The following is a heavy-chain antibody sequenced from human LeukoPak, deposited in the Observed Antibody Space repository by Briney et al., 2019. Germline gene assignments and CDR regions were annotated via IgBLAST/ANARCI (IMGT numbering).Heavy chain of an antibody. J-gene: IGHJ4*02. Sequence: QPSETLSLTCTVSGGSISSGSYYWSWLRQPAGKGLEWIGRIYTSGSTNYNPSLKSRVTMSVDTSKNQFSLKLSSVTAADTAVYFCARIFGFGGGYFDYWGQGTLVTVSS. V-gene: IGHV4-61*02. CDR1: GGSISSGSYY. D-gene: IGHD3-10*01. CDR2: IYTSGST. CDR3: ARIFGFGGGYFDY.